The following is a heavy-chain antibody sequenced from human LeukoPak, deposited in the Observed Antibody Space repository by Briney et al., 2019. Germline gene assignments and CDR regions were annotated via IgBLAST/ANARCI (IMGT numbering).Heavy chain of an antibody. J-gene: IGHJ3*02. Sequence: GRSLRLSCAPSGFTFSSYGMHWVRQAPGKGLEWVAVIWYDGSNKYYADSVKGRFTISRDNSKNTLYLQMNSLRAEDTAVYYCARGYYYDSSGAVDILGQGTMVTVSS. CDR1: GFTFSSYG. CDR2: IWYDGSNK. D-gene: IGHD3-22*01. V-gene: IGHV3-33*01. CDR3: ARGYYYDSSGAVDI.